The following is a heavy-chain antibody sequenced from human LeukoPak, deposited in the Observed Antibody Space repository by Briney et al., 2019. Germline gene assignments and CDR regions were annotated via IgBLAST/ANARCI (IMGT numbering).Heavy chain of an antibody. Sequence: SETLSLTCTVSGGSIYISNYFWAWIRQPPGKGLEWIGTISYSASTNYNPSLKSRVTISVDTSKNQFSLKLSSVTAADTAVYYCARARYSSGWSDYWGQGTLVTVSS. CDR2: ISYSAST. V-gene: IGHV4-39*07. D-gene: IGHD6-19*01. J-gene: IGHJ4*02. CDR3: ARARYSSGWSDY. CDR1: GGSIYISNYF.